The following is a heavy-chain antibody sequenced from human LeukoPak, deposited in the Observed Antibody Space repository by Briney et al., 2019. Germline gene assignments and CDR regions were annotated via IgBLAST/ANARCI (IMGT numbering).Heavy chain of an antibody. CDR3: ARGRSGAVAVRGYFDY. Sequence: SETLSLTCAVYGGSFSGYYWSWIRQPPGKGLEWIGEINHSGSTNYNPSLKSRVTISVDTSKNQFSLKLSSVTAADTAVYCCARGRSGAVAVRGYFDYWGQGTLVTVSS. CDR2: INHSGST. CDR1: GGSFSGYY. V-gene: IGHV4-34*01. D-gene: IGHD6-19*01. J-gene: IGHJ4*02.